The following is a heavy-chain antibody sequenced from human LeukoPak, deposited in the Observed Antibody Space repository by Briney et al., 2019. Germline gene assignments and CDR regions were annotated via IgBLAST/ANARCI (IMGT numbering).Heavy chain of an antibody. CDR3: ARVVAAYDGRSFDY. CDR1: GYTFTSYD. V-gene: IGHV1-8*01. CDR2: MNPNSGNT. J-gene: IGHJ4*02. D-gene: IGHD2-15*01. Sequence: GASVKVSCKASGYTFTSYDINWVRQATGQGLEWMGWMNPNSGNTGYAQKFQGRVTMTRSTSISTAYMELSSLRSEDTAVYYCARVVAAYDGRSFDYWGQGTLVTVSS.